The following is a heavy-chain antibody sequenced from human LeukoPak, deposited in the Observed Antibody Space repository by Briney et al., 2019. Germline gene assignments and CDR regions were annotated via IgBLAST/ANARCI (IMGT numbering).Heavy chain of an antibody. CDR1: GFTFSSYN. Sequence: GGSLRLSCAASGFTFSSYNMKWVRQAPGKGLEWVSSISTSSSYIYYADSVKGRFSISRDNSKNTVYLQMSSLRGGDTAVYYCARDLREHGVFDIWGQGTMVTVSS. D-gene: IGHD1-26*01. CDR3: ARDLREHGVFDI. V-gene: IGHV3-21*04. CDR2: ISTSSSYI. J-gene: IGHJ3*02.